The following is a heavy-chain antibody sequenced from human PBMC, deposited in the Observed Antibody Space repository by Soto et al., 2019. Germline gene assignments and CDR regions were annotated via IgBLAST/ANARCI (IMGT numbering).Heavy chain of an antibody. V-gene: IGHV3-33*01. Sequence: GGSLRLSCAASGFTFSSCGMHWVRQAPGKGLEWVAVIWYDGSNKYYAASVKGRFTISRDNSKNTLYLQMNSLRAEDTAVYYCAREGAAGIYYYYGMDVWGQGTTVTVSS. CDR1: GFTFSSCG. D-gene: IGHD6-13*01. CDR3: AREGAAGIYYYYGMDV. CDR2: IWYDGSNK. J-gene: IGHJ6*02.